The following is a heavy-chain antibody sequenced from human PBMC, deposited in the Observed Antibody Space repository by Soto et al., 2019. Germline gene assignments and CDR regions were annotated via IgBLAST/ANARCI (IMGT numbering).Heavy chain of an antibody. Sequence: GGSLRLSCAASGFTFSSYDMHWVRQATGKGLEWVSAIGTAGDTYYPGSVKGRFTISRENAKNSLYLQMNSLRAGDTAVYYCARGPTEYCSGGSCYRDGAFDIWGQGTMVTVSS. CDR3: ARGPTEYCSGGSCYRDGAFDI. CDR2: IGTAGDT. CDR1: GFTFSSYD. J-gene: IGHJ3*02. D-gene: IGHD2-15*01. V-gene: IGHV3-13*01.